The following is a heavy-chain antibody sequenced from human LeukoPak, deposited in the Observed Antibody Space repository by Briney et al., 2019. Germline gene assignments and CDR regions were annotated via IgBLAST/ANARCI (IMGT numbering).Heavy chain of an antibody. V-gene: IGHV4-34*01. J-gene: IGHJ3*02. CDR3: ASHNWPPDYYYGSGSYYKVGFAFDI. Sequence: PSETLSLTCAVYGGSFRGYYWSWIRQPPGKGLEWIGEINHSGSTNYHPSLKSRVTISVDTSKNQCSLKLSSVTAADTAVYYCASHNWPPDYYYGSGSYYKVGFAFDIWGQGTMVTVSS. D-gene: IGHD3-10*01. CDR1: GGSFRGYY. CDR2: INHSGST.